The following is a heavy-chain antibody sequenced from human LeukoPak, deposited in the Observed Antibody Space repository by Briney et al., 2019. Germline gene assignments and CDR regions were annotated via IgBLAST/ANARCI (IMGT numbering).Heavy chain of an antibody. CDR3: AKMKGHTLPKYYVDV. J-gene: IGHJ6*03. CDR1: GFNFSGFS. D-gene: IGHD2-21*01. V-gene: IGHV3-23*01. CDR2: ISGSDGNT. Sequence: GGSLRLSCAASGFNFSGFSLSWVRRTPAKGLDWVSGISGSDGNTLYADSAKGRFTISSDNSKNALYLEMNSLRGEDRAIYYCAKMKGHTLPKYYVDVWGEGTPVTVSS.